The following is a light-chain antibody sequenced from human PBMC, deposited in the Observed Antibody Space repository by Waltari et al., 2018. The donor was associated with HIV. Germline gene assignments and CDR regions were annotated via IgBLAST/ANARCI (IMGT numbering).Light chain of an antibody. Sequence: EIVMTQSPATLSVSQGERATLSCRASQNIGNNFAWYQQKPGQAPRLLIYDTSARATGVPARFSGSGSGTESALTISSLQSEDFAVYYCQQYSHWPLTFGRGTKVEIK. CDR1: QNIGNN. CDR2: DTS. V-gene: IGKV3-15*01. CDR3: QQYSHWPLT. J-gene: IGKJ4*01.